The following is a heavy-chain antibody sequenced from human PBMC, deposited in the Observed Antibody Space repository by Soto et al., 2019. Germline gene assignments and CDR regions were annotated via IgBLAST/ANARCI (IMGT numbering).Heavy chain of an antibody. CDR3: ASSYSGYDLNSYYGMDV. Sequence: ASVKVSCKASGYTFTSYTMHWVRQAPGQRLEWIGWINAGNGNTKYSQKFQGRVTITRDTSASTAYMELSSLRSEDTAVYYCASSYSGYDLNSYYGMDVWGQGTTVTVSS. V-gene: IGHV1-3*01. J-gene: IGHJ6*02. CDR2: INAGNGNT. D-gene: IGHD5-12*01. CDR1: GYTFTSYT.